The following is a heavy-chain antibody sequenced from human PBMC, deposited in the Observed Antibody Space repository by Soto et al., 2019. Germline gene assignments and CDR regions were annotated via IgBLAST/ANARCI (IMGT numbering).Heavy chain of an antibody. CDR3: AREIGVGIRLRGVMYGMDV. CDR2: IHPNSGGT. J-gene: IGHJ6*02. D-gene: IGHD3-10*01. Sequence: ASVKVSCKXSGYTFTGYYIHWVRQAPGQGLEWMGWIHPNSGGTNYAQNFQGRVTTTRDTSISTAYMELSGLRSDDTAVYYCAREIGVGIRLRGVMYGMDVWGQGTTVTVSS. V-gene: IGHV1-2*02. CDR1: GYTFTGYY.